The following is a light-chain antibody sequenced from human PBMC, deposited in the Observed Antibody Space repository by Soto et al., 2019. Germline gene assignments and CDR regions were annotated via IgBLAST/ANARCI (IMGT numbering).Light chain of an antibody. CDR3: QQRNSFPLT. Sequence: DLQMTQSPSSVSASVGDRVTITCRARQHISSWLAWYQQKPGKAPKLLISAGSSLESGCPSRFRGSPSGTDFTLTISSLQPEDFATYYCQQRNSFPLTFGGGTKVVIK. CDR2: AGS. J-gene: IGKJ4*01. CDR1: QHISSW. V-gene: IGKV1-12*01.